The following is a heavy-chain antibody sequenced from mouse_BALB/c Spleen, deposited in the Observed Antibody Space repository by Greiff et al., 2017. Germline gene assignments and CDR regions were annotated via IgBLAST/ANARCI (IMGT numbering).Heavy chain of an antibody. J-gene: IGHJ3*01. D-gene: IGHD3-1*01. CDR3: ARQLGPFAY. Sequence: EVKLQESGAELVKPGASVKLSCTASGFNIKDTYMHWVKQRPEQGLEWIGRIDPANGNTKYDPKFQGKATITADTSSNTAYLQLSSLTSEDTAVYYCARQLGPFAYWGQGTLVTVSA. CDR2: IDPANGNT. V-gene: IGHV14-3*02. CDR1: GFNIKDTY.